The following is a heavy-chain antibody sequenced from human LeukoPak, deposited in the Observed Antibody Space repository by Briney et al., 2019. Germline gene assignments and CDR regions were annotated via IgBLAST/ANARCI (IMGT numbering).Heavy chain of an antibody. V-gene: IGHV3-74*01. J-gene: IGHJ5*02. CDR3: ARGELGYCSGGSCYSWFDP. CDR1: GFTFSSYW. Sequence: GGSLRLSCAASGFTFSSYWMHWVRQAPGKGLVWVSRINSDGSSTSYADSVKGRFTISRDNAKNTLYLQMNSLRAEDTAVYYCARGELGYCSGGSCYSWFDPWGQGTLVTVSS. D-gene: IGHD2-15*01. CDR2: INSDGSST.